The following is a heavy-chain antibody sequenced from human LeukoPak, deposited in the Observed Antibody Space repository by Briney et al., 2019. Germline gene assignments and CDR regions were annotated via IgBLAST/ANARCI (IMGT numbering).Heavy chain of an antibody. CDR3: AKDRGDYPPYFDY. V-gene: IGHV3-30*02. J-gene: IGHJ4*02. Sequence: GGSLRLSCAASGFTFNAYAIHWVRQAPRKGLEWVAFIRKDGNNENYADSVKGRFTISRDNSKNTLYLQMNSLQTEDTAVYYCAKDRGDYPPYFDYWGQGTLVTVSS. CDR2: IRKDGNNE. CDR1: GFTFNAYA. D-gene: IGHD2-21*02.